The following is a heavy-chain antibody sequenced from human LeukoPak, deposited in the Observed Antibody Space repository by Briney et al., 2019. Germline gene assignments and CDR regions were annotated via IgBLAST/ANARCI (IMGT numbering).Heavy chain of an antibody. V-gene: IGHV3-33*06. CDR1: GFTFSSYG. J-gene: IGHJ4*02. CDR3: AKVPGIVVVPAAIFDY. CDR2: IWYDGSNK. D-gene: IGHD2-2*02. Sequence: GRSLRLSCAASGFTFSSYGMPWVRQAPGKGLEWVAVIWYDGSNKYYADSVKGRFTISRDNSKNTLYLQMNSLRAEDTAVYYCAKVPGIVVVPAAIFDYWGQGTLVTVSS.